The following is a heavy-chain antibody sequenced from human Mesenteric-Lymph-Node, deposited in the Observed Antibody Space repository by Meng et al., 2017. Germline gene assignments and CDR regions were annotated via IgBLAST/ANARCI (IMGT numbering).Heavy chain of an antibody. CDR3: ARDRTTVPLIFDY. CDR2: ISSSGSTI. J-gene: IGHJ4*02. CDR1: GFTFSSYE. Sequence: GGSLRLSCAASGFTFSSYEMNWVRQAPGKGLEWVSYISSSGSTIYYADSVKGRFTISRDNAKNSLYLQMNSLRAEDTAVYYCARDRTTVPLIFDYWGQGTLVTVSS. D-gene: IGHD4-11*01. V-gene: IGHV3-48*03.